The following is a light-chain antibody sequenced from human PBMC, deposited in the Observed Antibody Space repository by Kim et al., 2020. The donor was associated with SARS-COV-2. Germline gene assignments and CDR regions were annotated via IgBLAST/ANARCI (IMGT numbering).Light chain of an antibody. Sequence: QSALTQPASVSGSPGQSITISCTGTSSDLGTYDSVSWYQQHPGKAPKLMIYAVTNRPSGVSDRFSGSKSGTTASLTISGLQAEDEADYYCSSYTSSISYVFGTGTKVTVL. CDR3: SSYTSSISYV. V-gene: IGLV2-14*03. CDR1: SSDLGTYDS. CDR2: AVT. J-gene: IGLJ1*01.